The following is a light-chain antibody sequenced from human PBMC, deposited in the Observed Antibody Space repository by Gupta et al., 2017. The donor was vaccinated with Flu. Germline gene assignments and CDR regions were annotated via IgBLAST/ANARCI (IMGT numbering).Light chain of an antibody. Sequence: GGNNIGSKSVHWFQQKAGQAPALVVYDDRHRPSGIPERFSGSNSGNTATLTISRVEVGDEADFYCQVWDNGSYHQVFGGGTKLTVL. CDR1: NIGSKS. CDR2: DDR. J-gene: IGLJ3*02. V-gene: IGLV3-21*02. CDR3: QVWDNGSYHQV.